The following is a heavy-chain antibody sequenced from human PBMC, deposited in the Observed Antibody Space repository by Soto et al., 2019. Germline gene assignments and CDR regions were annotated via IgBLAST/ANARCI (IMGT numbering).Heavy chain of an antibody. CDR2: IVPRFGSP. Sequence: QVQLVQSGAEMRKPGSSLRVSCTASGGTFSDFAFSWVRQAPGHGLEWMGGIVPRFGSPNYAQKFGGRVTISADTSTSTVYMEVSSLRFDDTAVYFCARDRIQLRLGKYSFNGMDVWGQGTTITVSS. CDR1: GGTFSDFA. V-gene: IGHV1-69*06. CDR3: ARDRIQLRLGKYSFNGMDV. D-gene: IGHD3-16*01. J-gene: IGHJ6*02.